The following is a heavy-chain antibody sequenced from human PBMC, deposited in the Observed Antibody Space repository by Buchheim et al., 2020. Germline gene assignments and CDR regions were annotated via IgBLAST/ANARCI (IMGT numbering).Heavy chain of an antibody. V-gene: IGHV4-39*01. Sequence: QLQLQESGPGLVKPSETLSLTCTVSGGSISSSSYYWGWIRQPPGKGLEWIGSIYYSGSTYYNPSLKSRVTISVDTPKNQFSLKLSSVTAADTAVYYCAATNYDFWSGYFHYFDYWGQGTL. CDR3: AATNYDFWSGYFHYFDY. J-gene: IGHJ4*02. CDR1: GGSISSSSYY. CDR2: IYYSGST. D-gene: IGHD3-3*01.